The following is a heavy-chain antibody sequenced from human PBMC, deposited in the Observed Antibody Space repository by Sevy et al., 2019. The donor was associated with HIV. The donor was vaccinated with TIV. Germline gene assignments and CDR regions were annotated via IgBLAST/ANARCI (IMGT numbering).Heavy chain of an antibody. CDR1: GFTFANYW. V-gene: IGHV3-74*01. CDR2: INKDGTTI. D-gene: IGHD5-12*01. Sequence: QLGGSLRLSCAASGFTFANYWMQWVRQAPGKGLMWVSRINKDGTTINYAESVKGRFTISRDNVKNVVYLQMNSLSADDSAVYFCARHDAASGLDHWGRGTLVTVSS. CDR3: ARHDAASGLDH. J-gene: IGHJ4*02.